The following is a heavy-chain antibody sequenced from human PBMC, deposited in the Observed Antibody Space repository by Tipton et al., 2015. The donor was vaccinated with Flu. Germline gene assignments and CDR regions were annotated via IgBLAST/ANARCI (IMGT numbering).Heavy chain of an antibody. CDR3: ARGVWGSFDY. Sequence: SLRLSCAASGFSLGNYHMDWLRQAPGKGLEWISYINSDSTTILYAGSVKGRFTISRDNSKNTLYLQMNSLRAEDTAVYYCARGVWGSFDYWGHGTLVTVSS. CDR1: GFSLGNYH. J-gene: IGHJ4*01. V-gene: IGHV3-48*03. D-gene: IGHD6-13*01. CDR2: INSDSTTI.